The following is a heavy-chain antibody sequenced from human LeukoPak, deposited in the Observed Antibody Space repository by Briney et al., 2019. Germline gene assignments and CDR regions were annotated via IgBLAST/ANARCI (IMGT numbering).Heavy chain of an antibody. J-gene: IGHJ3*02. V-gene: IGHV3-53*01. D-gene: IGHD4-17*01. CDR3: ASSYGAYAKGAFDI. CDR1: GFIVSSNY. CDR2: IYSGGST. Sequence: HPGGSLRLSCAASGFIVSSNYMSWVRQAPGKGLEWVSVIYSGGSTYYADSVKGRLTISRDKSKNTLYLQMNSLRAEDTAVYYCASSYGAYAKGAFDIWGQGTMVTVSS.